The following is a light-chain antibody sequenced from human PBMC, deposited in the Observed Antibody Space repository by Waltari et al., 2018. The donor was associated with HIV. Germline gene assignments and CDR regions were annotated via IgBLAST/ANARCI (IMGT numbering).Light chain of an antibody. V-gene: IGKV4-1*01. CDR1: RTILYRPDNRNY. Sequence: DIVMTQSPDSLPVSLGEGATIHFTSSRTILYRPDNRNYLAWYQQKPRQPPKLLISWASTRESGVPDRFSGSGSGTDFTLTITRLQAEDVALYHCQQYFRIPPTFGGGTKVEIK. CDR2: WAS. J-gene: IGKJ4*01. CDR3: QQYFRIPPT.